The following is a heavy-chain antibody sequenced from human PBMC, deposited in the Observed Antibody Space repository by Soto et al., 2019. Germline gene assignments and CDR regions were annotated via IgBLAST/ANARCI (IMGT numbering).Heavy chain of an antibody. CDR1: GGTFSSYA. J-gene: IGHJ3*02. D-gene: IGHD3-22*01. Sequence: ASVKVSCKASGGTFSSYAISWVRQAPGQGLEWMGGIIPIFGTANYAQKFQGRVTITADESTSTAYMELSSLRSEDTAVYYCASIDDSSGYATDAFDIWGQGTMVTVSS. V-gene: IGHV1-69*13. CDR2: IIPIFGTA. CDR3: ASIDDSSGYATDAFDI.